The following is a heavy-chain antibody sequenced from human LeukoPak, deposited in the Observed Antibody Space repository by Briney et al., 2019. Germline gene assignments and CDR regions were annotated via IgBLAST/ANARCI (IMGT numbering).Heavy chain of an antibody. D-gene: IGHD6-19*01. CDR3: ARDFFSAVAGQYNWFDP. Sequence: GASVKVSCKASGYTFTSYGISWVRQAPGQGLEWMGWISAYNGNTNYAQKLQDRVTMTTDTSTSTAYMELRSLRSDDTAVYYCARDFFSAVAGQYNWFDPWGQGTLVTVSS. J-gene: IGHJ5*02. CDR2: ISAYNGNT. V-gene: IGHV1-18*01. CDR1: GYTFTSYG.